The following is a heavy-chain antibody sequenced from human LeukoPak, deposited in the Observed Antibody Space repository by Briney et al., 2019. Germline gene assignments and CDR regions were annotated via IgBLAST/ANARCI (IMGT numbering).Heavy chain of an antibody. V-gene: IGHV1-18*04. J-gene: IGHJ4*02. Sequence: ASVKVSCKASGYTFTSYGISWVRQAPGQGLEWMGWISAYNGNTNYAQKLQGRATMTTDTSTSTAYMELRSLRSDDTAVYYCARDGGMVRGVIITSFDYWGQGTLVTVSS. CDR1: GYTFTSYG. CDR2: ISAYNGNT. D-gene: IGHD3-10*01. CDR3: ARDGGMVRGVIITSFDY.